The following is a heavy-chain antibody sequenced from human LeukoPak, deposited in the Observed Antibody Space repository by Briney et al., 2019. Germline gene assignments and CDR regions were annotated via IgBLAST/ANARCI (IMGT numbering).Heavy chain of an antibody. V-gene: IGHV3-53*01. CDR2: IYSGGST. CDR3: ARDYWWNYDY. CDR1: GFTVSNNY. D-gene: IGHD1-7*01. J-gene: IGHJ4*02. Sequence: GGSLRLSCAASGFTVSNNYMSWVRQAPGKGLEWVSVIYSGGSTYYADSVKGRFTISRDSSKNTLYLQMNSLRAEDTAIYYCARDYWWNYDYWGQGTLVTVSS.